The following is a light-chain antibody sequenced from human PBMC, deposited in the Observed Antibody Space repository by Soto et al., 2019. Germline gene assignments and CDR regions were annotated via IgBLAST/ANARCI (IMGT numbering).Light chain of an antibody. J-gene: IGKJ2*01. CDR1: QRLLHSNGNNF. CDR2: LGS. CDR3: MQALQTPYT. Sequence: EIVMTQSPPSLTVTPGEPASISCRSSQRLLHSNGNNFLDWYLQKPGQSPQLLIYLGSNRASGVPDRFSGSGAGTDFTLKISRVEAEDVGVYYCMQALQTPYTFGQGTKLEIK. V-gene: IGKV2-28*01.